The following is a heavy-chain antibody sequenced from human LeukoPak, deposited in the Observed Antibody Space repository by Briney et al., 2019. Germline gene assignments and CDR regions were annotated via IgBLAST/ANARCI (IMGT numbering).Heavy chain of an antibody. J-gene: IGHJ4*02. CDR2: IYYSGST. V-gene: IGHV4-31*03. Sequence: SETLSLTCTVSGGSISSGGYYWGWIRQHPGKGLEWIGYIYYSGSTYYNPSLKSRVTISVDTSKNQFSLKLSSVTAADTAVYYCARGSRKMNYYDSSGYIDYWGQGTLVTVSS. D-gene: IGHD3-22*01. CDR1: GGSISSGGYY. CDR3: ARGSRKMNYYDSSGYIDY.